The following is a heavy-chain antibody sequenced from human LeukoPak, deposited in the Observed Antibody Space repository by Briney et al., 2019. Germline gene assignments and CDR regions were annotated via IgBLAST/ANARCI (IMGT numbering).Heavy chain of an antibody. V-gene: IGHV1-18*01. Sequence: GASVKVSCKAPGYTFTSYAITWVRQAPGQGLEWMGWISAYNGDTRKAQSLQGRVTMTTDTSTSTAYMDLRSLRSDDTAVYYCARFSLGTAAAGFGPWGQGTLVTVSS. J-gene: IGHJ5*02. CDR2: ISAYNGDT. CDR3: ARFSLGTAAAGFGP. CDR1: GYTFTSYA. D-gene: IGHD6-13*01.